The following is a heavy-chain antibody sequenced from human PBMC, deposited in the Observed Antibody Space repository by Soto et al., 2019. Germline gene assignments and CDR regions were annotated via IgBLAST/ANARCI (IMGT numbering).Heavy chain of an antibody. D-gene: IGHD2-15*01. Sequence: SETLSLTCTVSGGSISIYYWSWIRQPPGKGLEWIGYIYYSGSTNYNPSLKSRVTISVDTSKNQFSLKLSSVTAAHPAVYYCAIVFCGGGRCYVFNFAFWGQGTGVPVS. CDR2: IYYSGST. CDR3: AIVFCGGGRCYVFNFAF. V-gene: IGHV4-59*01. J-gene: IGHJ4*02. CDR1: GGSISIYY.